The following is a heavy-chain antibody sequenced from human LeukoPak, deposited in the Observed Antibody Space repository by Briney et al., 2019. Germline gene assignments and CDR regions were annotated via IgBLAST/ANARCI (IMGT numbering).Heavy chain of an antibody. CDR3: ARGTYYDSSVLYFDY. V-gene: IGHV3-7*01. CDR2: IKQDGSEK. D-gene: IGHD3-22*01. Sequence: PGGSLRLSCAASGFTFSSYWMSWVRQAPGKGLEWAANIKQDGSEKYYVDSVKGRFTISRDNAKNSLYLQMNSLRAEDTAVYYCARGTYYDSSVLYFDYWGQGTLVTVSS. CDR1: GFTFSSYW. J-gene: IGHJ4*02.